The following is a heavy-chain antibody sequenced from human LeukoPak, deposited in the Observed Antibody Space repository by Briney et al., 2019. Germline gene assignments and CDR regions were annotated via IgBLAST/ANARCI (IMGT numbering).Heavy chain of an antibody. V-gene: IGHV4-34*01. Sequence: SETLSLTCAVYGGSFSGYYWSWIRQPPGKGLEWIGEINHSGSTNYNPSLKSRVTISVDTSKNQFSLKLSSVTAADTAVYYCARAGRITIFEVVRYNWFDPWGQGTLVTISS. CDR1: GGSFSGYY. CDR2: INHSGST. J-gene: IGHJ5*02. CDR3: ARAGRITIFEVVRYNWFDP. D-gene: IGHD3-3*01.